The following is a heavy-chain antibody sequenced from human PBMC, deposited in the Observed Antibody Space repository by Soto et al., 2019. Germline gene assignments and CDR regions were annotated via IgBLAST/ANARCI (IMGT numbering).Heavy chain of an antibody. CDR1: GFTFNRHW. V-gene: IGHV3-7*01. D-gene: IGHD1-1*01. Sequence: EVQLVESGGGLVQPGGSLRLSCAVSGFTFNRHWMSWVRQTPGKGLEWVASIKEEGSEKSYVDSVKGRFTISRDNAKNSLFLQMNSLRVEDSAVYYCVGTGWNPPDYWGQGTLVTVSS. CDR3: VGTGWNPPDY. CDR2: IKEEGSEK. J-gene: IGHJ4*02.